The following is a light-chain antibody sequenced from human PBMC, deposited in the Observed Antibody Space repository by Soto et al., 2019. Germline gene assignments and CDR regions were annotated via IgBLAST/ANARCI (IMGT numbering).Light chain of an antibody. CDR1: QSVNRY. J-gene: IGKJ1*01. V-gene: IGKV1-39*01. CDR3: QQSYSNPRT. Sequence: DIQMTQSPSSLSASVGDRVTITCRASQSVNRYLHWYQQKEGKAPKLLIYSTSILESGVPSRFIASGSGTDFTLTINSLQPEDFATYYCQQSYSNPRTFGQGTRVEVK. CDR2: STS.